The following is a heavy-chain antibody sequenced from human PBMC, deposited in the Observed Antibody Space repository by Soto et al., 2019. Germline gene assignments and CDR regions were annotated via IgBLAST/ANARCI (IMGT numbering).Heavy chain of an antibody. D-gene: IGHD2-2*01. Sequence: SETLSLTCTVSGGSISSYYWSWIRQPPGKGLEWIGYIYYSGSTNYNPSLKSRVTISVDTSKNQFSLKLSSVTAADTAVYYCASYCSSTSCYASQVFDYWGQGTLVTVSS. CDR1: GGSISSYY. CDR2: IYYSGST. J-gene: IGHJ4*02. CDR3: ASYCSSTSCYASQVFDY. V-gene: IGHV4-59*08.